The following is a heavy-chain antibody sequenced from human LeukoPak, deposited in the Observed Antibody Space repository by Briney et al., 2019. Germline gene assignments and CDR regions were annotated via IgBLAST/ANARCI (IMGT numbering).Heavy chain of an antibody. V-gene: IGHV4-59*08. D-gene: IGHD6-13*01. Sequence: SETLSLTCTVSGGSISSYYWSWIRQPPGKGLEWIGYIYYSGSTNYNPSLKSRVTISVDTSKNQFSLKLSSVTAADTAVYYCARWYSGPEDAFDIWGQGTMVTLSS. CDR1: GGSISSYY. J-gene: IGHJ3*02. CDR3: ARWYSGPEDAFDI. CDR2: IYYSGST.